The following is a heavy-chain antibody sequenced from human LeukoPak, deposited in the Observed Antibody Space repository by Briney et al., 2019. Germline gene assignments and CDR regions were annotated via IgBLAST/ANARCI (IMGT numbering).Heavy chain of an antibody. J-gene: IGHJ4*02. D-gene: IGHD4-17*01. V-gene: IGHV1-2*02. CDR1: GYTFTGYY. CDR3: ARGRQTTTVTLNY. CDR2: INPNSGGT. Sequence: GASVKVSCKASGYTFTGYYMHWVRQAPGQGLEWMGWINPNSGGTNYAQKFQGRVTMTRDTSISTAYMELSRLRSDDTAVYYCARGRQTTTVTLNYWGQGTLVTVSS.